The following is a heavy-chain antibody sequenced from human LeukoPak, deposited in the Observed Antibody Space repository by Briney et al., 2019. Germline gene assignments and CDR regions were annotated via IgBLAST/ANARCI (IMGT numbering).Heavy chain of an antibody. CDR3: ARDKLPYSSSWYYYYGMDV. V-gene: IGHV1-69*04. Sequence: SVKLSCKASGGTFSSYAISWVRQAPGQGLEWMGRIIPILGIANYAQKFQGRVTITADKSTSTAYMELSSLRSEDTAVYYCARDKLPYSSSWYYYYGMDVWGQGTTVTVSS. CDR2: IIPILGIA. D-gene: IGHD6-13*01. J-gene: IGHJ6*02. CDR1: GGTFSSYA.